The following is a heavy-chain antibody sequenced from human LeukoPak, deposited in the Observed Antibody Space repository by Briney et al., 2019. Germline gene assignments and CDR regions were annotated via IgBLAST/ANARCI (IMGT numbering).Heavy chain of an antibody. D-gene: IGHD1-26*01. CDR3: ARPFSGSYSDAFDL. J-gene: IGHJ3*01. CDR1: GGSISSYY. CDR2: IYHRGSA. Sequence: SETLSLTCTVSGGSISSYYWTWIRQPPGKGLEWIGYIYHRGSANYNPSLLSRVTISVDTSKNQFSLKLRSVTAADTAVYYCARPFSGSYSDAFDLWGQGTMVTVSS. V-gene: IGHV4-59*08.